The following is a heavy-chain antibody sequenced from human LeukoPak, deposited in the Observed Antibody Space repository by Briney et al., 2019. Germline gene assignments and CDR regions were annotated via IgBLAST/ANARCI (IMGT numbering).Heavy chain of an antibody. J-gene: IGHJ4*02. CDR1: GFTFTNAW. CDR2: IKSKTDGGTT. CDR3: TTHLPYNF. Sequence: GGSLRLSCAASGFTFTNAWMSWVRQAPGKGLELFGSIKSKTDGGTTDYAAPVKGRFTISRDDTNNTLFLQMSSLKTEAAAVYYCTTHLPYNFWGQGTLVTVSS. D-gene: IGHD3/OR15-3a*01. V-gene: IGHV3-15*01.